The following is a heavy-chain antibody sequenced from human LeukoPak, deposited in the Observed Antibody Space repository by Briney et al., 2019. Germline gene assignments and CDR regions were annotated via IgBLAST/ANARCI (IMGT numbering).Heavy chain of an antibody. J-gene: IGHJ3*02. Sequence: GASVKVSCKASGYTFTSYYMHWVRQAPGQRPEWMGIINPSGGSTSYAQKFQGRVTMTRDTSTSTLYMALSSLRSEDTAFYYCARRARGSWINDAFDIWGQGTMVTVSS. V-gene: IGHV1-46*01. D-gene: IGHD2-2*03. CDR3: ARRARGSWINDAFDI. CDR2: INPSGGST. CDR1: GYTFTSYY.